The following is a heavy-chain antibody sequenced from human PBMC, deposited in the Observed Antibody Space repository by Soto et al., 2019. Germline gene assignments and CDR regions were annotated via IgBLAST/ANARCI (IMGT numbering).Heavy chain of an antibody. J-gene: IGHJ6*02. Sequence: GESLKISCKGSGCSFPSYWMGWVLQMPAEGMEWMGIIYPGDSDPRYSPSFQAQVTISAHKSISTAYLQWSRLKDPDTPMYYCARQRLLLAYCSGGSCYSDYYCGMDVWGQGTTGTVSS. CDR1: GCSFPSYW. D-gene: IGHD2-15*01. V-gene: IGHV5-51*01. CDR2: IYPGDSDP. CDR3: ARQRLLLAYCSGGSCYSDYYCGMDV.